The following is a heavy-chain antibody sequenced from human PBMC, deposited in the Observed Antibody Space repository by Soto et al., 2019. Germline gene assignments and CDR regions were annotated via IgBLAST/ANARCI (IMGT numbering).Heavy chain of an antibody. V-gene: IGHV3-30*18. D-gene: IGHD6-19*01. CDR1: GFTFSGYG. CDR2: ISYDGSKK. J-gene: IGHJ6*02. CDR3: VKDGSSGWPYYYGMDV. Sequence: GGSLRLSCAASGFTFSGYGMHWVRQAPGRGLEWVAVISYDGSKKYYADSVKGRFFISRDNSKNTLYLEMSSLRAEDTAVYYCVKDGSSGWPYYYGMDVWGQGTTVTVSS.